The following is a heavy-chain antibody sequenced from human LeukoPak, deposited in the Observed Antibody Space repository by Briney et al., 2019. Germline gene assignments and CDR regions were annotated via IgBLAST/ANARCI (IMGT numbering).Heavy chain of an antibody. CDR1: GLTFSTSG. D-gene: IGHD2-15*01. CDR3: AKRRQDIVVVVAATHSYYYMDV. J-gene: IGHJ6*03. CDR2: IGPTGSDR. V-gene: IGHV3-21*04. Sequence: PGGSLRLSCTASGLTFSTSGFNWVRQAPGKGPEWVASIGPTGSDRYHADSIKGRFTISRDNANNFLYLQMNSLRAEDTAVYYCAKRRQDIVVVVAATHSYYYMDVWGKGTTVTVSS.